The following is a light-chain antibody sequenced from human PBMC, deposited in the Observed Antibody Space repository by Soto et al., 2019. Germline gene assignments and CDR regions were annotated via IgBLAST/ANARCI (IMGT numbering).Light chain of an antibody. J-gene: IGKJ5*01. Sequence: DIQMTQSPSSVSASVGDRVTITCRASQGISSWLAWYQQKXGKAPKLLIYAASSLQSGVPSRFXXXXXXXXXXLTISSLQPEDFATYYCQQANSFPLTFGQGTRLEIK. CDR1: QGISSW. V-gene: IGKV1-12*01. CDR2: AAS. CDR3: QQANSFPLT.